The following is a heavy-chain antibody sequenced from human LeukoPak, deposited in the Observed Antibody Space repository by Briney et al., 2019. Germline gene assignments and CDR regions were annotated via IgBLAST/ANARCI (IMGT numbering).Heavy chain of an antibody. D-gene: IGHD1-20*01. CDR3: AKDPSNWSYYFHY. V-gene: IGHV3-23*01. CDR2: ISGSGAGT. J-gene: IGHJ4*02. Sequence: GGSLRLSCAASGFTFSNYAMYWVRQAPGKGLEWVSAISGSGAGTYYADSVKGRFTISRDNSKNTLYLQMNSLRAEDTAIYYCAKDPSNWSYYFHYWGQGTLVTVSS. CDR1: GFTFSNYA.